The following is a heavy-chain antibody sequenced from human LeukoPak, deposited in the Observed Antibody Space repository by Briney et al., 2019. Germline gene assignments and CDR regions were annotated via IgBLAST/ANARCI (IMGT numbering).Heavy chain of an antibody. CDR1: GFTFSSYS. Sequence: GGSLRLSCVASGFTFSSYSMNWVRQAPGKGLEGVSYISRGRPTIHYADSVKGRFTISRDNAKNSLYLQMNSLRDEDTAVYYCVRDPEALDYWGQGTLVTVSS. J-gene: IGHJ4*02. CDR3: VRDPEALDY. CDR2: ISRGRPTI. V-gene: IGHV3-48*02.